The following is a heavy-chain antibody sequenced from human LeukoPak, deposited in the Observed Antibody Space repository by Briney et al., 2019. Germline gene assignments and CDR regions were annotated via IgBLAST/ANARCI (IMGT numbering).Heavy chain of an antibody. Sequence: PSETLSLTCTVSGGSISSYYWSWIRQRPGKGLEWIGYIYYSGSTNYNPSLKSRVTISVDTSKNQFSLKLSSVTAADTAVYYCAGFGSSGYGFDYWGQGTLVTVSS. V-gene: IGHV4-59*01. J-gene: IGHJ4*02. CDR2: IYYSGST. CDR3: AGFGSSGYGFDY. CDR1: GGSISSYY. D-gene: IGHD3-22*01.